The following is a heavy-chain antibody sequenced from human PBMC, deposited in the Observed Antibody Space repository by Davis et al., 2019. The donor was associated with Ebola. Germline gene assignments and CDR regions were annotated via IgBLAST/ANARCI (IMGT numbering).Heavy chain of an antibody. CDR2: INPSGGST. Sequence: ASVTVSCKASGYTFTSYYMHWVRQAPGQGLEWMGIINPSGGSTSYAQKFQGRVTITRDTSASTAYMELSSLRSEDTAVYYCARETDYNGAFSWFDPWGQGVLVTVSS. V-gene: IGHV1-46*01. CDR3: ARETDYNGAFSWFDP. J-gene: IGHJ5*02. D-gene: IGHD4-11*01. CDR1: GYTFTSYY.